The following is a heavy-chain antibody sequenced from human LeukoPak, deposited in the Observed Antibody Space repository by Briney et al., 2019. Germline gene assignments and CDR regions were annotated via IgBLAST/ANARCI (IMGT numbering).Heavy chain of an antibody. V-gene: IGHV3-48*04. CDR2: ISSSSSTI. CDR3: AGGEYSSSTDY. Sequence: SGGSLRLSCAASGFTFSSYSMNWVRQAPGKGLEWVSYISSSSSTIYYADSVKGRFTISRDNAKNSLYLQMNSLRAEDTAVYYWAGGEYSSSTDYWGQGTLVTVSS. CDR1: GFTFSSYS. D-gene: IGHD6-6*01. J-gene: IGHJ4*02.